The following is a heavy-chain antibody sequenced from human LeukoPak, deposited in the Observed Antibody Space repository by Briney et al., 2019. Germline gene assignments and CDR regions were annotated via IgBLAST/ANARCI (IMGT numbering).Heavy chain of an antibody. CDR1: GGSISSYY. J-gene: IGHJ4*02. Sequence: SETLSLTCTVSGGSISSYYWSWIRQPPGKGLEWIGYIYYSGSTNYNPSLKSRVTISVDTSKNQFSLKLSSVTAADTAVYYCARVGHIAARPDHFDYWGQGTLVTVSS. CDR3: ARVGHIAARPDHFDY. D-gene: IGHD6-6*01. V-gene: IGHV4-59*01. CDR2: IYYSGST.